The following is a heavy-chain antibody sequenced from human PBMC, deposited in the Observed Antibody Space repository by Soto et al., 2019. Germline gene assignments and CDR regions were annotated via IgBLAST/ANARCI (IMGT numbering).Heavy chain of an antibody. V-gene: IGHV1-18*01. CDR1: GYAFTSFG. Sequence: ASVKVSCKASGYAFTSFGITWVRQAPGQGLEWMGWISAYTGDTNYEQKLQGRVTMTTDTSTSTIHMELRSLRSDDTAVYYCARVGSSSAFDSWGQGTLVTVSS. CDR3: ARVGSSSAFDS. CDR2: ISAYTGDT. J-gene: IGHJ4*02. D-gene: IGHD6-13*01.